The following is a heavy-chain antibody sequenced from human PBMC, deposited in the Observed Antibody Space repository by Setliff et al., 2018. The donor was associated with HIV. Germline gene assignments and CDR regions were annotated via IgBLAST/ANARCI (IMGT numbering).Heavy chain of an antibody. V-gene: IGHV3-23*01. CDR3: AKNPYSIRSFWFDP. CDR1: GFSFDTFA. CDR2: ISGNAANA. Sequence: PVGSLRLSCAASGFSFDTFAMTWVRQAPGKGLEWVSTISGNAANAYYADSVKGRFTISRGNSKNILYLQMNSLRAEDTAMYYCAKNPYSIRSFWFDPWGQGTQVTVSS. D-gene: IGHD6-13*01. J-gene: IGHJ5*02.